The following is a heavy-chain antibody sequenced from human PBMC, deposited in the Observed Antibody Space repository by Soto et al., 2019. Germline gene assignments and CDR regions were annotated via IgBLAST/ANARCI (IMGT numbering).Heavy chain of an antibody. D-gene: IGHD6-13*01. CDR1: GFTFSSYS. V-gene: IGHV3-48*01. CDR2: ISSSSSTI. J-gene: IGHJ5*02. Sequence: GGSLRLCCGASGFTFSSYSMNWVRQAPGKGLEWVSYISSSSSTIYYADSVKGRFTISRDNAKNSLYLQMNSLRAEDTAVYYCARHPERIAEIGWFDPWGQGTLVTVSS. CDR3: ARHPERIAEIGWFDP.